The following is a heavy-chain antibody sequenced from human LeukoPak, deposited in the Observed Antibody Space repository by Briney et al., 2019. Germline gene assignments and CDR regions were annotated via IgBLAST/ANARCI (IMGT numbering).Heavy chain of an antibody. CDR1: GYTFTGYY. CDR2: INPNGGGT. V-gene: IGHV1-2*02. J-gene: IGHJ5*02. Sequence: GASVKVSCKASGYTFTGYYMHWVRQAPGQGLEWMGWINPNGGGTNYAQKFQGRVTMTRDTSISTAYMELSRLRSDDTAVYYCARVQSESYCSGGSCYSRGNWFDPWGQGTLVTVSS. D-gene: IGHD2-15*01. CDR3: ARVQSESYCSGGSCYSRGNWFDP.